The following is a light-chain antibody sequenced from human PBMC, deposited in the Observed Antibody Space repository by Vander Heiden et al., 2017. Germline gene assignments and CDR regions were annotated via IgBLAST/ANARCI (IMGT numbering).Light chain of an antibody. J-gene: IGLJ2*01. CDR1: KLGDKY. V-gene: IGLV3-1*01. CDR2: QDS. CDR3: QAWDSGTHVV. Sequence: SYELTQPPSVSVSPGQTPSFPCSGDKLGDKYACWYQQKPGQSPVLVIYQDSKRPSGIPERFSGSNSGNTATLTISGTQAMDEADYYCQAWDSGTHVVFGGGTKLTVL.